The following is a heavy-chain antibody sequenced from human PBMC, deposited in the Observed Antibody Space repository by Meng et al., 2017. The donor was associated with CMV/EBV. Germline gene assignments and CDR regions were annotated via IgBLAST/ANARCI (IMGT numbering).Heavy chain of an antibody. D-gene: IGHD1-20*01. CDR3: ASVTGIGWWYFDL. J-gene: IGHJ2*01. CDR2: IIPILGTA. Sequence: QVHLVRSGAEVKQPGSSGKVSCKASGGTFSSYAISCVRQAPGQGREWMGGIIPILGTANYAQKFQGRVTITADESTSTAYMELSSLRSEDTAVYYCASVTGIGWWYFDLWGRGTLVTVSS. V-gene: IGHV1-69*11. CDR1: GGTFSSYA.